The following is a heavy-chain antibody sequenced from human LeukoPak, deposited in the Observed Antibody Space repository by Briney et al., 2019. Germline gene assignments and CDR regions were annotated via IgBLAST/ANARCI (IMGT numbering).Heavy chain of an antibody. CDR1: GDSISSFY. CDR2: IYTNGDT. D-gene: IGHD6-19*01. J-gene: IGHJ2*01. V-gene: IGHV4-4*07. Sequence: SETLSLTCTVSGDSISSFYWSWIRQPAGKGLEWIGRIYTNGDTNYNSSLKSRVTMSIDTSMNQFSLNLRSLTAADTAVYYCAREGYSSGWSRGYFDLWGRGPLVTVSS. CDR3: AREGYSSGWSRGYFDL.